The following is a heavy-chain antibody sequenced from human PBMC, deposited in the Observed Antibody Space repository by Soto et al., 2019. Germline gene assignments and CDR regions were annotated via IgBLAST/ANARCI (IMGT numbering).Heavy chain of an antibody. CDR1: GYTFTSYG. J-gene: IGHJ1*01. V-gene: IGHV1-18*04. CDR3: ARGRAVITHNESFQH. D-gene: IGHD3-22*01. Sequence: ASVKLSGKASGYTFTSYGISWVRQAPGQGLEWMGWISAYNGNTNYAQKLQGRVTMTTDTSTSTAYMELRSLRSDDTAVYYCARGRAVITHNESFQHWGQGTLVTVSS. CDR2: ISAYNGNT.